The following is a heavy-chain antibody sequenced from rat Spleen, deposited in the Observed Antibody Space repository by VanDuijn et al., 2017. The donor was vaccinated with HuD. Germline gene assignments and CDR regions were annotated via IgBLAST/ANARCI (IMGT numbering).Heavy chain of an antibody. CDR2: ISSDGGDT. V-gene: IGHV5-25*01. J-gene: IGHJ2*01. CDR1: GFTFSDYY. CDR3: ARRHYGYTDYFDY. D-gene: IGHD1-6*01. Sequence: EVQLVESDGGLVQPGRSLKLSCAASGFTFSDYYMAWVRQAPTKGLEWVATISSDGGDTYYPDSVKGRFTISRDNAKSTLYLQMDSLRSEDTATYYCARRHYGYTDYFDYWGQGVMVTVSS.